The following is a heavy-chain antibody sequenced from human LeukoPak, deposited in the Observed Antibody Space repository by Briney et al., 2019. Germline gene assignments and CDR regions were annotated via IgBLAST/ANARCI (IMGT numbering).Heavy chain of an antibody. J-gene: IGHJ3*01. Sequence: GESLKISCKGLQYTFSNYWITWVRQVPGEGLEWMGMIDSSDTYTKYSPSFQGHVTLSVDKSIDTAYLQWSGLKASDTAIYFCARHKVLGGITIDVFDLWGQGTLVTVSS. CDR3: ARHKVLGGITIDVFDL. CDR1: QYTFSNYW. D-gene: IGHD3-16*01. V-gene: IGHV5-10-1*01. CDR2: IDSSDTYT.